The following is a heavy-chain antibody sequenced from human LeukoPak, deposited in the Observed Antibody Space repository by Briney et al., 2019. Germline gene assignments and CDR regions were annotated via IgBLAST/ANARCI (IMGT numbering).Heavy chain of an antibody. Sequence: ASVKVSCKASGYTFTGYYLHWVRQAPGQGLEWMGWINPNSGGTNYAQKFQGRVTMTRDTSISTAYMELSRLGSDDTAIYYCAGANYYASGTYYPGYWGQETLVTVSS. CDR2: INPNSGGT. CDR1: GYTFTGYY. J-gene: IGHJ4*02. D-gene: IGHD3-10*01. V-gene: IGHV1-2*02. CDR3: AGANYYASGTYYPGY.